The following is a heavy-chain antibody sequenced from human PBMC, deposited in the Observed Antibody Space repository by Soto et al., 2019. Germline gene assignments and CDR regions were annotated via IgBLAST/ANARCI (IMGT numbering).Heavy chain of an antibody. V-gene: IGHV1-8*01. CDR3: ATRPRVRGVIQGYYYYMDV. Sequence: QVPLVQSGAEVKKPGASVKVSCKASGYTFTSYDINWVRQATGQGLEWMGWMNPNSGNTGYAQKFQGRVTMTRNTSISTAYMELSSLRSEDTAVYYCATRPRVRGVIQGYYYYMDVWGKGTTVTVSS. CDR2: MNPNSGNT. CDR1: GYTFTSYD. D-gene: IGHD3-10*01. J-gene: IGHJ6*03.